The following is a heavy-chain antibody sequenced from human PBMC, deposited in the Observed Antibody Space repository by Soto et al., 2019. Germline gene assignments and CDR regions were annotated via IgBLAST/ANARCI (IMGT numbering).Heavy chain of an antibody. CDR3: VRALIQLWPHYYYGMDV. V-gene: IGHV4-30-4*01. CDR2: IYYSGTT. Sequence: QVQLQESGPGLVKPSQTLSLTCTVSGGSISSGDYYWSWIRQPPGKGLEWIGYIYYSGTTYYNPSLKSRVTISVDTSKNQFSLKVSSVTAADTAVYYCVRALIQLWPHYYYGMDVWGQGTTVTVSS. D-gene: IGHD5-18*01. J-gene: IGHJ6*02. CDR1: GGSISSGDYY.